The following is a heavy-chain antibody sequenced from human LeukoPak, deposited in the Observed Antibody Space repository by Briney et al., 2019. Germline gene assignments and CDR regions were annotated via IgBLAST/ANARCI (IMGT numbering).Heavy chain of an antibody. CDR2: IYYSGST. CDR1: GGSMNYYY. Sequence: AETLSLTCTVSGGSMNYYYWSSIRQPPGKGLEWIGYIYYSGSTNYNPSLKSRVTISVDTSKNPFSLKLSSVTAADPAVYYCAQAVVAAPGYYFAYSGQGTLVTVSS. V-gene: IGHV4-59*01. CDR3: AQAVVAAPGYYFAY. D-gene: IGHD2-15*01. J-gene: IGHJ4*02.